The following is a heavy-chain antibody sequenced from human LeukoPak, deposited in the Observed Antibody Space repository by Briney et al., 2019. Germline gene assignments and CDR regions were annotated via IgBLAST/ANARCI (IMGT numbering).Heavy chain of an antibody. J-gene: IGHJ4*02. D-gene: IGHD1-26*01. CDR3: ARVRGSYYSNPIDY. Sequence: PGGSLRLSCAASGFTFSSYAMSWVSQAPGKGLEWVSGINWNGGSTGYADSVKGRFTISRDNAKNSLYLQMNSLRAEDTALYYCARVRGSYYSNPIDYWGQGTLVTVSS. V-gene: IGHV3-20*04. CDR1: GFTFSSYA. CDR2: INWNGGST.